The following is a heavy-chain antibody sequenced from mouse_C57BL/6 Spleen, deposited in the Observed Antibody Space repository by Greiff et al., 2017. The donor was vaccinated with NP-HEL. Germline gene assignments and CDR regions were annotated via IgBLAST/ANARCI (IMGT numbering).Heavy chain of an antibody. CDR2: IYPGSGNT. Sequence: QVQLQQSGPELVKPGASVKISCKASGYSFTSYYIHWVKQRPGQGLEWIGWIYPGSGNTKYNEKFKGKATLTADTSSSTAYMQLSSLTSEDSAVYYCARLPLYAMDYWGQGTSVTVSS. D-gene: IGHD2-4*01. CDR3: ARLPLYAMDY. CDR1: GYSFTSYY. V-gene: IGHV1-66*01. J-gene: IGHJ4*01.